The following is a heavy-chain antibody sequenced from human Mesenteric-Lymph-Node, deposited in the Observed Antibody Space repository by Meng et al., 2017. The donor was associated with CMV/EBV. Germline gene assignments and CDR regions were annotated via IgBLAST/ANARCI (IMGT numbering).Heavy chain of an antibody. CDR2: ISYDGSNK. J-gene: IGHJ4*02. D-gene: IGHD3-3*01. Sequence: FTFSSYAMHWVRQAPGKGLEWVAVISYDGSNKYYADSVKGRFTISRDNSKNTRYLQMNSLRAEDTAVYYCARDERGRYDFWSGPVDYWGQGTLVTVSS. CDR1: FTFSSYA. V-gene: IGHV3-30*04. CDR3: ARDERGRYDFWSGPVDY.